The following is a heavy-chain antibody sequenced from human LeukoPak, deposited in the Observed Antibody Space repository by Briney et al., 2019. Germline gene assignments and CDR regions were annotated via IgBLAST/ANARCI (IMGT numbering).Heavy chain of an antibody. CDR2: ITSSGSTI. CDR3: ARVYDRSGWYVDAFDI. J-gene: IGHJ3*02. CDR1: GFAFSSYE. V-gene: IGHV3-48*03. Sequence: GGSLRLSCAASGFAFSSYEMNWVRQAPGKGLEWVSYITSSGSTIYYADSVKGRFTISRDNSKNTLYLQMNSLRAEDTAVYYCARVYDRSGWYVDAFDIWGQGTMVTVSS. D-gene: IGHD6-19*01.